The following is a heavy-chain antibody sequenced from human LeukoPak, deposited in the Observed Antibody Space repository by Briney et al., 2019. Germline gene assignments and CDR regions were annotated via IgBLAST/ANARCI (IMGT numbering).Heavy chain of an antibody. D-gene: IGHD3-22*01. CDR1: GGSFSGYY. CDR3: AREDDDSSGHFDY. J-gene: IGHJ4*02. CDR2: INHSGST. Sequence: SETLSLTCAVYGGSFSGYYWSWIRQPPGKGLEWIGEINHSGSTNYNPSLKSRVTISVDTSKNQFSLKLSSVTAADTAVYYCAREDDDSSGHFDYWGQGTLVTVSS. V-gene: IGHV4-34*01.